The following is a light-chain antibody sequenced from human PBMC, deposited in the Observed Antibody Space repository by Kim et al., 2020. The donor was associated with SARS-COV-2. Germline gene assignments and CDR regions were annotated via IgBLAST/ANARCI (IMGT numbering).Light chain of an antibody. V-gene: IGLV10-54*01. Sequence: QTATCTGPCNNYNVGNQGAAWLQQHQGHPPTLLFTRGNSRPSGISERFSASRSGNTASLTIIGLQPEDESDYYCSAWDISLNAVVFGGGTQLTVL. CDR1: NYNVGNQG. CDR2: RGN. J-gene: IGLJ3*02. CDR3: SAWDISLNAVV.